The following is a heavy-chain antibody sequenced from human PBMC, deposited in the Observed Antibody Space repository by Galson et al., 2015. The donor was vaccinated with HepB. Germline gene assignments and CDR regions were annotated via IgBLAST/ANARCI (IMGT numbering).Heavy chain of an antibody. D-gene: IGHD3-3*01. CDR1: GFTFSNAV. J-gene: IGHJ4*02. CDR2: IGISGGNT. CDR3: AKGLDYDFWNFDS. V-gene: IGHV3-23*01. Sequence: SLRLSCAASGFTFSNAVMSWVRQAPGKGLEWVSAIGISGGNTYYADSVKGRFTISRDDSKSTLYLQMNSLRGADTAVYYCAKGLDYDFWNFDSWGQGSQVAVPS.